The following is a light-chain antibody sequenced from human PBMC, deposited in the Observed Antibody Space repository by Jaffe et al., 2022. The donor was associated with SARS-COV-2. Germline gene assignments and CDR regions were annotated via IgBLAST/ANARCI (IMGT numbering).Light chain of an antibody. J-gene: IGLJ2*01. V-gene: IGLV2-14*01. CDR2: DVS. CDR1: SSDVGGYNY. CDR3: SSYISSGV. Sequence: QSALTQPASVSGSPGQSITISCTGTSSDVGGYNYVSWYQQHPGKAPKLIIYDVSDRPSGVSNRFSGSKSGNTASLTISGLQAEDEADYYCSSYISSGVFGGGTKLAVL.